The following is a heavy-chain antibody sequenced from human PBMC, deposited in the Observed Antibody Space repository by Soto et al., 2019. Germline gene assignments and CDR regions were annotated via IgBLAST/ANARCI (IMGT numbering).Heavy chain of an antibody. J-gene: IGHJ4*02. Sequence: HVQLVQSGGEVKKPGASVKVSCKPSGYTFTNYVISWVRQAPGQGLEYMGWISPFNGHTKYAKKFQGRVTLTTETSTSTAYMELRSLINDDTAVYYCARDAGSESYLAYWGQGTLVSVSS. CDR3: ARDAGSESYLAY. CDR2: ISPFNGHT. CDR1: GYTFTNYV. D-gene: IGHD1-26*01. V-gene: IGHV1-18*01.